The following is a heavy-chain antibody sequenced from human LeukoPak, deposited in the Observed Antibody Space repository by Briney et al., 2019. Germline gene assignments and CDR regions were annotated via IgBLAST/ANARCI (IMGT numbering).Heavy chain of an antibody. CDR1: GFTFSSYE. V-gene: IGHV3-48*03. CDR3: ARATYYYDSSGYSGGDWFDP. D-gene: IGHD3-22*01. CDR2: ISSSGSTI. J-gene: IGHJ5*02. Sequence: GGSLRLSCAASGFTFSSYEMNWVRQAPGKGLEWVSYISSSGSTIYYADSVKGRFTISRDNAKNSLYLQMNSLRAEDTTVYYCARATYYYDSSGYSGGDWFDPWGQGTLVTVSS.